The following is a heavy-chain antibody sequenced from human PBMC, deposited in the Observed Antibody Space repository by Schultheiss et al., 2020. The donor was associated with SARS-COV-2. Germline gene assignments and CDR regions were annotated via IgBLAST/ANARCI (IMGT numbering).Heavy chain of an antibody. Sequence: SETLSLTCAVSGFSVTPYYWGWIRQPPGKGLEWIGIFFHFGNTFYNPSLKSRLTISLDTSKNHFSLNLSSVTAADTAVYYCARHADGHNHFDYWGQGARVTVS. V-gene: IGHV4-38-2*01. CDR3: ARHADGHNHFDY. CDR2: FFHFGNT. CDR1: GFSVTPYY. D-gene: IGHD5-24*01. J-gene: IGHJ4*02.